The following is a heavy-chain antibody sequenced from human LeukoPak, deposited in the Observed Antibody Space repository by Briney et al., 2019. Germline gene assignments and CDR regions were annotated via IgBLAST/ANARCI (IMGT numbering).Heavy chain of an antibody. CDR2: INHSRST. J-gene: IGHJ6*03. V-gene: IGHV4-34*01. Sequence: KPSETLSLTCTVSGGSISGYYWSWIRQPPGKGLEWIGEINHSRSTNYNPSLKSRVTISVDTSKNQFSLKLSSVTAADTAVYYCARVHGGYCSGGSCYSSYYYYYYMDVWGKGTTVTVSS. D-gene: IGHD2-15*01. CDR1: GGSISGYY. CDR3: ARVHGGYCSGGSCYSSYYYYYYMDV.